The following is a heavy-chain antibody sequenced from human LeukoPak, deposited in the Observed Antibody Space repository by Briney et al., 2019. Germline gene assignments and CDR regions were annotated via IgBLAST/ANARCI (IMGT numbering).Heavy chain of an antibody. J-gene: IGHJ3*02. CDR1: GFTFSSYW. V-gene: IGHV3-74*01. D-gene: IGHD3-9*01. CDR2: INTDGSST. Sequence: PGGSLRLSCAASGFTFSSYWMHWVRQAPGKGLVWVSRINTDGSSTNYADSVKGRFTISRDNAKNSLYLQMNSLRAEDTALYYCARDSILRYFDWPAYAFDIWGQGTMVTVSS. CDR3: ARDSILRYFDWPAYAFDI.